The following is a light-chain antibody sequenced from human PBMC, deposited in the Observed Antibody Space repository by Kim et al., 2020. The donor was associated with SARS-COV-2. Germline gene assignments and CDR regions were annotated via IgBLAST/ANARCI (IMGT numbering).Light chain of an antibody. V-gene: IGKV1-12*01. Sequence: DIQMTQSPSSVSASVGDTVTITCRASQDIANWLAWYQQKSGKVPKLLIYAASALQRGVSSRFSGSGSGTDFTLTISSVQPDDFANYYCQQSDTFPWTFGQGTKLEI. CDR1: QDIANW. CDR3: QQSDTFPWT. CDR2: AAS. J-gene: IGKJ2*02.